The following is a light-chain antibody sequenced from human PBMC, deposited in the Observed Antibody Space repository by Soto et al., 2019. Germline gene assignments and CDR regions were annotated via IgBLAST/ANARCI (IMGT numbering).Light chain of an antibody. CDR2: EVS. J-gene: IGLJ1*01. CDR1: SSDVGGYNY. CDR3: ASWDDSLNGHV. V-gene: IGLV2-14*01. Sequence: QSVLTQPASVSGSPGQSITISCTGTSSDVGGYNYVSWYQQHPGKAPKLMIYEVSNRPSGVSNRFSGSKSGTSASLAISGLQSEDEADYYCASWDDSLNGHVFGTGTKVTVL.